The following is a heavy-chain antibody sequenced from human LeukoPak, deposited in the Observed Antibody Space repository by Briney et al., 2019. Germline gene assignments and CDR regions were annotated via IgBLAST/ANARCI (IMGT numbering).Heavy chain of an antibody. CDR1: GYTFTSYG. J-gene: IGHJ4*02. CDR3: ARDRTLDYYDSSGYYDPFDY. V-gene: IGHV1-18*01. Sequence: ASVKVSCKASGYTFTSYGISWVRQAPGQGLEWMGWISAYNGNTNYAQKLQGRVTMTTDTSTSTAYMELRSLRSDDTAVYYCARDRTLDYYDSSGYYDPFDYWGQGTLVTVSS. CDR2: ISAYNGNT. D-gene: IGHD3-22*01.